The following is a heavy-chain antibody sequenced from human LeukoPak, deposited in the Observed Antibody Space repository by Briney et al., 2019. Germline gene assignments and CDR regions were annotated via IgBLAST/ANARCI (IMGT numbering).Heavy chain of an antibody. CDR1: GRFFSGYY. V-gene: IGHV4-34*01. CDR3: ARGLSNYGIGMDV. CDR2: INHSGST. D-gene: IGHD4-11*01. Sequence: SETLSLTCAAYGRFFSGYYCSWIHQPPEKVLEWIGDINHSGSTNYNPSLKSRVTISVDTSKNQFSLKLTSVTAADTAVFYCARGLSNYGIGMDVWGQGATVTVSS. J-gene: IGHJ6*02.